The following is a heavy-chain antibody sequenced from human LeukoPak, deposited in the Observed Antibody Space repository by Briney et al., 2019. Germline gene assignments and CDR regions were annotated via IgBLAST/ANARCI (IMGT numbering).Heavy chain of an antibody. CDR3: ARFNSTYYYYDY. CDR1: GGSFSGYY. J-gene: IGHJ4*02. D-gene: IGHD2/OR15-2a*01. V-gene: IGHV4-34*10. Sequence: SETLSLTCAVYGGSFSGYYWGWIRQPPGKGLEWIGYIDYGGSTNYNPSLKSRATLSVDTSRNQFSLKLSSVTALDTAVYYCARFNSTYYYYDYWGQGTLVTVSS. CDR2: IDYGGST.